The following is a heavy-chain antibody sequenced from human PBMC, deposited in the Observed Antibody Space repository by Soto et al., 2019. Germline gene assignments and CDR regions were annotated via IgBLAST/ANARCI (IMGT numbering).Heavy chain of an antibody. CDR3: ARARGITGTVCDY. Sequence: PSXTLSLTCAVYGGSFSGYYWSWIRQPPVKGLEWIGEINHSGSTNYNPSLKSRVTISVDTSKNQFSLKLSSVTAADTAVYYCARARGITGTVCDYWGQGTLVTVSS. D-gene: IGHD1-7*01. CDR1: GGSFSGYY. V-gene: IGHV4-34*01. J-gene: IGHJ4*02. CDR2: INHSGST.